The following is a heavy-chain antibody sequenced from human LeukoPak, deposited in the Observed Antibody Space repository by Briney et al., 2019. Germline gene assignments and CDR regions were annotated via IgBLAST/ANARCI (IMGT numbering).Heavy chain of an antibody. CDR3: ARDQEGFDY. CDR2: IYPRDGST. Sequence: GASVKVSCKVSGYSFTSNYIHWVRQAPGQGLEWMGMIYPRDGSTSYAQRFQDRVTVTRDTSTSTVHMELSGLRSEDTAVHYCARDQEGFDYWGQGTLVTVSS. CDR1: GYSFTSNY. V-gene: IGHV1-46*01. J-gene: IGHJ4*02.